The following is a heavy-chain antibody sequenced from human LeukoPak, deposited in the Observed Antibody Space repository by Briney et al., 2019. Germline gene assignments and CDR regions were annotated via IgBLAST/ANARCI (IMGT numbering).Heavy chain of an antibody. V-gene: IGHV3-21*01. D-gene: IGHD5-24*01. CDR3: ARGEMGGYYYYCGMDV. CDR1: GFTFSSYS. J-gene: IGHJ6*02. Sequence: GGSLRLSCAASGFTFSSYSMNWVRQAPGKGLEWVSSISSSSSYIYYADSVKGRFTISRDNAKNSLYLQMNSLRAEDTAVYYCARGEMGGYYYYCGMDVWGQGTTVTVSS. CDR2: ISSSSSYI.